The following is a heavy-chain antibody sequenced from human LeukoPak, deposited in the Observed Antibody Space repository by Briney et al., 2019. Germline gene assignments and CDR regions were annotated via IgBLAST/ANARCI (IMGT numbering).Heavy chain of an antibody. CDR2: INPNSGGT. V-gene: IGHV1-2*02. CDR1: GYTSTRYY. J-gene: IGHJ5*02. CDR3: AREEDP. Sequence: ASVRASCKAPGYTSTRYYMCWVREAPGQGLEWMGWINPNSGGTNYAQKFQGRVTMTRDTSISTAYMELSRLRSDDTAVYYCAREEDPWGQGTLVTVSS.